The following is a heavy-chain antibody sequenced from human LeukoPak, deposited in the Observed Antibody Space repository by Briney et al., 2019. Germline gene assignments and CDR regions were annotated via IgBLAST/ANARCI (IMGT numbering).Heavy chain of an antibody. CDR2: IYTSGST. Sequence: SETLSLTCTVSGGSISSYYWSWIRQPAGKGLEWIGRIYTSGSTNYNPSLKSRVTISVDKSKNQFSLKLSSVTAADTAVYYCARDVYSSSTTENCYYYYMDVWGKGTTVTVSS. CDR3: ARDVYSSSTTENCYYYYMDV. J-gene: IGHJ6*03. D-gene: IGHD6-6*01. V-gene: IGHV4-4*07. CDR1: GGSISSYY.